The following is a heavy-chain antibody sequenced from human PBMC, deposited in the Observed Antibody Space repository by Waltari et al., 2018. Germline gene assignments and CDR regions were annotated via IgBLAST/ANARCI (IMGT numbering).Heavy chain of an antibody. J-gene: IGHJ2*01. CDR2: INQDGSET. CDR3: ARDSLATGYWYFDQ. V-gene: IGHV3-7*01. D-gene: IGHD6-25*01. CDR1: GFIFRNGR. Sequence: EVQLVESGGGLVQPGGSLNLSCAASGFIFRNGRMSWVRQAPGKGLEGVASINQDGSETYLVDSLNGRFTISRDNTENSMYLQMDSLRAEDTAHYYCARDSLATGYWYFDQWGRGTLVTVSS.